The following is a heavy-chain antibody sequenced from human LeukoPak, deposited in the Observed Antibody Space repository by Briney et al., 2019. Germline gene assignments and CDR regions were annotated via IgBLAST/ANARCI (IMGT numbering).Heavy chain of an antibody. D-gene: IGHD2/OR15-2a*01. V-gene: IGHV3-53*01. CDR2: IYSDGST. J-gene: IGHJ4*02. Sequence: GGSLRLSCAASGFTVSRYYMSWVRQAPGKGLEWVSVIYSDGSTNYADSVKGRFIISRDNSKNTLYLQMNSLRAEDTAVYYCVGDDGSSPYDYWGQGTLVTVSS. CDR3: VGDDGSSPYDY. CDR1: GFTVSRYY.